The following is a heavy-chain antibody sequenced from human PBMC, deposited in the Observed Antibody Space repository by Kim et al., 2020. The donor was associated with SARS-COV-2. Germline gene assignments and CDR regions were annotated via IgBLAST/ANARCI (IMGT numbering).Heavy chain of an antibody. D-gene: IGHD3-16*02. V-gene: IGHV3-11*05. CDR2: ISSSSSYT. CDR1: GFTFSDYY. Sequence: GGSRRLSCAASGFTFSDYYMSWIRHAPGKGLEWVSYISSSSSYTNYADSVKGRFTISRDNAKNSLYLQMNSLRAEDTAVYYCARVGYDYVWGSYRDYYYYYGMDVWGQGTTVTVSS. CDR3: ARVGYDYVWGSYRDYYYYYGMDV. J-gene: IGHJ6*02.